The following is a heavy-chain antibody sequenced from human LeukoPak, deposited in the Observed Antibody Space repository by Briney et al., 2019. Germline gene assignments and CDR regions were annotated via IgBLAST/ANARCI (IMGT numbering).Heavy chain of an antibody. CDR3: ARGATGTTDFDY. CDR2: IETSGTT. CDR1: GGSISSGRYY. V-gene: IGHV4-61*02. Sequence: PSETLSLTCTVSGGSISSGRYYWSWIRQPAGKGLEWVGRIETSGTTKYNPSLNSRATISVDTSKNQFSLKLNSVTAADTAVYYCARGATGTTDFDYWGQGTLVTVSS. J-gene: IGHJ4*02. D-gene: IGHD1-1*01.